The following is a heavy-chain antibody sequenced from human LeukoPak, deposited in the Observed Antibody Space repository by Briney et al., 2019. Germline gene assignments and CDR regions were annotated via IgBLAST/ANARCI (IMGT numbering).Heavy chain of an antibody. CDR1: GGSISSYY. CDR2: IYYSGST. V-gene: IGHV4-59*12. Sequence: SETLSLTCTVSGGSISSYYWSWIRQPPGKGLEWIGYIYYSGSTNYNPSLKSRVTISVDTSKNQFSLKLTSVTTADTAVYYCARAPNLYYYDSSGYGVPFDIWGQGTMVTVSS. J-gene: IGHJ3*02. CDR3: ARAPNLYYYDSSGYGVPFDI. D-gene: IGHD3-22*01.